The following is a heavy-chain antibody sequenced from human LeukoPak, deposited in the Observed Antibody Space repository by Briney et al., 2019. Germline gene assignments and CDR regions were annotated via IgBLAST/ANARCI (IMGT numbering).Heavy chain of an antibody. J-gene: IGHJ5*02. D-gene: IGHD6-13*01. CDR1: GYTFTGYY. V-gene: IGHV1-2*02. Sequence: ASVKVSFKSSGYTFTGYYMHWVRQAPGQGLEWVGWIKPNSGGTNYAQKFQGRVTMTRDTSISTAYMELSRLRSDDTAVYYCARVLRGIAAAGTRWFDPWGQGTLVTVSS. CDR3: ARVLRGIAAAGTRWFDP. CDR2: IKPNSGGT.